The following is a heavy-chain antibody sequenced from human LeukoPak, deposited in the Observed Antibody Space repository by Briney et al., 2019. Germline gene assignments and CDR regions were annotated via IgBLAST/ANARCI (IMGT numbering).Heavy chain of an antibody. D-gene: IGHD5-18*01. Sequence: ASVNVSCTASGYTFTSYYMHWVRQAPGQGLEWMGIINPSGGSTSYAQKFQGRVTMTRDTSTSTVYMELSSLRSEDTAVYYCARGNTAMVPSDYFDYWGQGTLVTVSS. J-gene: IGHJ4*02. CDR3: ARGNTAMVPSDYFDY. CDR2: INPSGGST. CDR1: GYTFTSYY. V-gene: IGHV1-46*01.